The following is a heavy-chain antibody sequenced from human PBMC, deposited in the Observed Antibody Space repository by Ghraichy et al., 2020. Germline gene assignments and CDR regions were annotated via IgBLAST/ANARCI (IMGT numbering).Heavy chain of an antibody. J-gene: IGHJ4*02. D-gene: IGHD2-8*01. V-gene: IGHV3-48*02. CDR1: GITFSNYA. CDR2: IGNNGDSI. Sequence: GGSLRLSCSDSGITFSNYALNWVRQAPGKGLEWISHIGNNGDSIYYADSVRGRFTISRDKAKNSLYLQMSSLRDEDTAVYYCATNIPHAGHYFDYWGQGTLVTVSS. CDR3: ATNIPHAGHYFDY.